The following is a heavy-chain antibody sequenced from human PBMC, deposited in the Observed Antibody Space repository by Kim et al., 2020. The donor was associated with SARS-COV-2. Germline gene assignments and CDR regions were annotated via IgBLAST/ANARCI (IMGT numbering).Heavy chain of an antibody. V-gene: IGHV3-23*01. CDR3: AKDKWVQIAAAGLDYYYYGMDV. CDR1: GFTFSSYA. Sequence: GGSLRLSCAASGFTFSSYAMSWVRQAPGKGLEWVSAISGSGGSTYYADSVKGRFTISRDNSKNTLYLQMNSLRAEDTAVYYCAKDKWVQIAAAGLDYYYYGMDVWGQGTTVTVSS. J-gene: IGHJ6*02. CDR2: ISGSGGST. D-gene: IGHD6-13*01.